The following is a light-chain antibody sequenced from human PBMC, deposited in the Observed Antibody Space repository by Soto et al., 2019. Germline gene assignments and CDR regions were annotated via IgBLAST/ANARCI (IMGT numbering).Light chain of an antibody. CDR3: QQYGSSPPWT. J-gene: IGKJ1*01. CDR1: QSVSSSY. V-gene: IGKV3-20*01. CDR2: GAS. Sequence: EIVLTQSPGTLSLSPGEIATLSCRASQSVSSSYLAWYQQKPCQAPRLLIYGASSSATAIPSRFSGSGSGADFTLTIIRLEHEDFAVYYCQQYGSSPPWTFGQGTKVEIK.